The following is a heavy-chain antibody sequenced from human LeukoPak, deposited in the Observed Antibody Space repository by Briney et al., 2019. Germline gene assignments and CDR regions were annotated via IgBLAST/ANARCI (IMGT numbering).Heavy chain of an antibody. CDR2: IKQDGSEK. CDR1: GFTFSSYW. J-gene: IGHJ6*02. CDR3: ARTPSSSWPYPNFYYYYGMDV. V-gene: IGHV3-7*04. Sequence: GGSLRLSCAASGFTFSSYWMSWVRQAPGKGLEWVANIKQDGSEKYYVDSVKGRYTISRDNAKNSLYLQMNSLRAEDTAVYYCARTPSSSWPYPNFYYYYGMDVWGQGTTVTVSS. D-gene: IGHD6-13*01.